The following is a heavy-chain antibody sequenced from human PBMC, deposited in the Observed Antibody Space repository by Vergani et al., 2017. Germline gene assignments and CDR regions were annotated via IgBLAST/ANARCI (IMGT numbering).Heavy chain of an antibody. V-gene: IGHV5-51*03. J-gene: IGHJ4*02. D-gene: IGHD2-2*01. CDR2: IYPGDSDT. CDR1: GYSFTSYW. Sequence: EVQLVQSGAEVKKPGESLKISCKGSGYSFTSYWIGWVRQMPGKGLEWMGIIYPGDSDTRYSSSFQGQVTISADKSISTAYLQWSSLKASDTAMYYCARIYCSSTSCYNFFDYWGQGTLVTVSS. CDR3: ARIYCSSTSCYNFFDY.